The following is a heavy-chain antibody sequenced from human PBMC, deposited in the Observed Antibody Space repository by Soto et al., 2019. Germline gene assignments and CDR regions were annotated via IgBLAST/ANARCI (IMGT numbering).Heavy chain of an antibody. D-gene: IGHD3-22*01. CDR2: IIPIFGTA. Sequence: QVQLVQSGAEVKKPGSSVKVSCKASGGTFSSYVISWVRQAPGQGLEWMGGIIPIFGTANYAQKFQGRVTITADESTSTAYMELSSLRSEDTAVYYCARDSTYYYDSSGYYYLDYWGQGTLVTVSS. CDR1: GGTFSSYV. J-gene: IGHJ4*02. V-gene: IGHV1-69*01. CDR3: ARDSTYYYDSSGYYYLDY.